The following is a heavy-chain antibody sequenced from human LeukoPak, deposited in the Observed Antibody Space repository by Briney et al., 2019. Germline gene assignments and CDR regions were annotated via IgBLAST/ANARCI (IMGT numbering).Heavy chain of an antibody. V-gene: IGHV4-59*13. D-gene: IGHD3-10*01. Sequence: SETLCLTCSVSGDSISSYYWSWIRQSPEKGLEWVGCISYGGNTKYNASLKSRVSIIADASKFSLKLCPVTAANTVVSYCSRGPVYFYGSGSRYLDDAFDVWGRGTTVTVSS. CDR2: ISYGGNT. J-gene: IGHJ3*01. CDR3: SRGPVYFYGSGSRYLDDAFDV. CDR1: GDSISSYY.